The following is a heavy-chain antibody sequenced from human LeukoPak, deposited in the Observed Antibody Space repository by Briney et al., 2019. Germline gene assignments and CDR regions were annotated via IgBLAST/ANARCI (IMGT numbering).Heavy chain of an antibody. J-gene: IGHJ4*02. CDR2: MKSNRDGGTS. D-gene: IGHD4-11*01. V-gene: IGHV3-15*01. CDR3: TTLSNDVLY. Sequence: SGGSLRLSCAASGFTFHNAWMTWVRQAPGKGLEWVGRMKSNRDGGTSGYAAPVKGRFTISRDDSKNTLYLHMNSLRAEDTAVYYCTTLSNDVLYWGQGTLVTVS. CDR1: GFTFHNAW.